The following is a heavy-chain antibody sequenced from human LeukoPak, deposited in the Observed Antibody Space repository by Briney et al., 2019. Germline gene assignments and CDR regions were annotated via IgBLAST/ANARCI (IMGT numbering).Heavy chain of an antibody. Sequence: GGSLRLSCAASGFTFSSYGMHWVRQAPGKGLEWVALISSDGTNKYYGESVRGRFTISRDNSKNTLYLQMNSLRAEDTAVYYCAKSGNWRINIAATAIFDYWGQGTLVSVSS. D-gene: IGHD6-13*01. J-gene: IGHJ4*02. V-gene: IGHV3-30*18. CDR2: ISSDGTNK. CDR1: GFTFSSYG. CDR3: AKSGNWRINIAATAIFDY.